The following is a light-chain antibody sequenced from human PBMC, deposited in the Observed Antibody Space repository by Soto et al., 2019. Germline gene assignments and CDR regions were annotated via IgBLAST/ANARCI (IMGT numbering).Light chain of an antibody. CDR3: QQYGSSPWT. V-gene: IGKV3-20*01. CDR1: QSVSSNY. Sequence: ERATLSCRASQSVSSNYLAWYQQKPGQAPRPLIYGASSRATGIPDRFSGSGAGTDFTLTISRLESEDFAVYYCQQYGSSPWTFGQGTKVDIK. CDR2: GAS. J-gene: IGKJ1*01.